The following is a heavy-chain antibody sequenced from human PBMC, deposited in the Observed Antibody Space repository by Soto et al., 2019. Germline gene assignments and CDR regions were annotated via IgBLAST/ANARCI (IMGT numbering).Heavy chain of an antibody. D-gene: IGHD1-26*01. V-gene: IGHV6-1*01. CDR2: TYYRSKWYY. CDR1: GDSVSSNTVV. CDR3: VRRSPSGSYSHFDY. J-gene: IGHJ4*02. Sequence: PSETLSLTCAISGDSVSSNTVVWNWIRQSPSRGLEWLGRTYYRSKWYYDYAVSVEGRITIDPDTSKNQFSLQLNSVTPEDTAVYYCVRRSPSGSYSHFDYWGQGTLVTVSA.